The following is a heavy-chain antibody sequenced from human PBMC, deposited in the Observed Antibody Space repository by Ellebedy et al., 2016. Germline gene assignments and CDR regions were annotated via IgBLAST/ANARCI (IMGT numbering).Heavy chain of an antibody. CDR3: ARGLRGGWYRGGGYFDY. D-gene: IGHD6-19*01. V-gene: IGHV4-34*01. Sequence: SETLSLTCAVYGGSFSGYYWSWIRQPPGKGLEWIGEINHSGSTNYNPSLKSRVTISVDTSKNQFSLKLSSVTAADTAVYYCARGLRGGWYRGGGYFDYWGQGTLVTVSS. CDR1: GGSFSGYY. CDR2: INHSGST. J-gene: IGHJ4*02.